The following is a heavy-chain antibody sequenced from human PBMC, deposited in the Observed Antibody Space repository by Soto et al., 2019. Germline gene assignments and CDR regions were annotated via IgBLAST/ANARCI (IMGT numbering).Heavy chain of an antibody. Sequence: QVQMQESGPGLVKPSETLSLTCTVSGASINNYYCTWVRQTPGKGLEWIGSIHYSGTTHYNPSLESRVTRSKDAARNQFSLRFRSGTAEDAAVYYCAGDTYGLDVWGQGTTVTVSS. CDR1: GASINNYY. J-gene: IGHJ6*02. CDR2: IHYSGTT. V-gene: IGHV4-59*01. CDR3: AGDTYGLDV.